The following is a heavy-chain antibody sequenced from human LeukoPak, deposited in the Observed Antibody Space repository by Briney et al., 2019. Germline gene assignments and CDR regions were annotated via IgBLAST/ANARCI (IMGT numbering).Heavy chain of an antibody. CDR2: ISWNSGSI. D-gene: IGHD3-3*01. V-gene: IGHV3-9*01. CDR3: AIKYYDFWSGYLTLDY. J-gene: IGHJ4*02. CDR1: GFTFDDYA. Sequence: GGSLRLSCAASGFTFDDYAMHWVRQAPGKGLEWVSGISWNSGSIGYVDSVKGRFTISRDNSKNTLYLQMNSLRAEDTAVYYCAIKYYDFWSGYLTLDYWGQGTLVTVSS.